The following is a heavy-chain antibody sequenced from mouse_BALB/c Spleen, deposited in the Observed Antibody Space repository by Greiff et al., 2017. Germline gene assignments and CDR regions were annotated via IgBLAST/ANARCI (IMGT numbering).Heavy chain of an antibody. J-gene: IGHJ3*01. CDR1: GYIFTDYA. CDR2: ISTYYGDA. D-gene: IGHD1-1*01. V-gene: IGHV1S137*01. Sequence: QVQLQQSGAELVRPGVSVKISCKGSGYIFTDYAMHWVKQSHAKSLEWIGVISTYYGDASYNQKFKGKATMTVDKSSSTAYMELARLTSEDSAIYYCARPYYGSSYGFAYWGQGTLVTVSA. CDR3: ARPYYGSSYGFAY.